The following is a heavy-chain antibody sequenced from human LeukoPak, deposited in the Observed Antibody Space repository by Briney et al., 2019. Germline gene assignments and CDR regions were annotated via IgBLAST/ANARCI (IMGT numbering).Heavy chain of an antibody. D-gene: IGHD2-2*01. CDR3: ARDRRGSTSSYYYGMDV. Sequence: PGGSLRLSCAASGFTVSSNYMSWVRQAPGKGLEWVSVIYSGGSTYYADSVKGRFTISRDNSKNTLYLQMNSLRAEDTAVHYCARDRRGSTSSYYYGMDVWGQGTTVTVSS. J-gene: IGHJ6*02. CDR1: GFTVSSNY. V-gene: IGHV3-53*01. CDR2: IYSGGST.